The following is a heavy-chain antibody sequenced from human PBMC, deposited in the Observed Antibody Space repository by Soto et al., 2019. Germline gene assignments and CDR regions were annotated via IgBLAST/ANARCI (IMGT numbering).Heavy chain of an antibody. D-gene: IGHD3-10*01. CDR2: INPSGGST. Sequence: GASVKVSCKASGYTFTGYYMHWVRQAPGQGLEWMGIINPSGGSTSYAQKFQGRVTMTRDTSTSTVYMELSSLRSEDTAVYYCAREPYGSGSYRYYYGMDVWGQGTTVTVSS. V-gene: IGHV1-46*01. J-gene: IGHJ6*02. CDR1: GYTFTGYY. CDR3: AREPYGSGSYRYYYGMDV.